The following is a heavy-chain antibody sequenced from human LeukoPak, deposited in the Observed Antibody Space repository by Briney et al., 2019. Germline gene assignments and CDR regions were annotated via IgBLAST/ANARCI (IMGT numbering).Heavy chain of an antibody. J-gene: IGHJ4*02. V-gene: IGHV3-11*06. D-gene: IGHD3-10*01. CDR2: ISSSSSYT. CDR3: AREFSHYYGSGSYRYYFDY. CDR1: GFTFSDYY. Sequence: GGSLRLSCAASGFTFSDYYMSWIRQAPGKGLEWVSYISSSSSYTNYADSVKGRFTISRDNAKSSLYLQMNSLRAEDTAVYYCAREFSHYYGSGSYRYYFDYWGQGTLVTVSS.